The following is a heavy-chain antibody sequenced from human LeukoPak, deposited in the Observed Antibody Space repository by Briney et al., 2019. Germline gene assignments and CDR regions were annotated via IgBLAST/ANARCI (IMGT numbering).Heavy chain of an antibody. CDR2: ITSSGSTK. Sequence: PGGSLRLSCAASSFTFSSYEMNWVRQAPGKGLEWVSYITSSGSTKNYADSVKGRFTISRDNAKNTLYLQMSSLRAEDTALYFCARSAGRLSPIDDWGQGTLVTVSS. CDR3: ARSAGRLSPIDD. D-gene: IGHD5/OR15-5a*01. J-gene: IGHJ4*02. CDR1: SFTFSSYE. V-gene: IGHV3-48*03.